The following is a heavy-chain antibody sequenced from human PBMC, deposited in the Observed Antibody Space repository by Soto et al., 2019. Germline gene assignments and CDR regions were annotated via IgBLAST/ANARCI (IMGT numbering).Heavy chain of an antibody. V-gene: IGHV4-61*01. D-gene: IGHD6-19*01. CDR3: ARGRKRGWSYGMEV. CDR1: GGSVSSGSYY. Sequence: PSETLSLTCTVSGGSVSSGSYYWSWIRQPPGKGLEWIGYIYYSWSTDYNTSLKSRVTISVDTSKNQLSLKLSSVTAADTAVYYCARGRKRGWSYGMEVSGQGTTVTVSS. CDR2: IYYSWST. J-gene: IGHJ6*02.